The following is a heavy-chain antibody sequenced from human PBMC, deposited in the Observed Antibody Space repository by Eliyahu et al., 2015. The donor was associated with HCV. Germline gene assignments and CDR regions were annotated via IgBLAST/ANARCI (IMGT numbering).Heavy chain of an antibody. CDR1: GFTVSTNY. CDR3: ARELFHLSPIGYYYYGMDV. CDR2: IYSGGST. D-gene: IGHD3-10*02. V-gene: IGHV3-53*02. J-gene: IGHJ6*02. Sequence: EVQLVETGGGLIQPGGSLRLSCAASGFTVSTNYMSWVRQAPGKGLEWVSVIYSGGSTYYADSVKGRFTISRDNSKNTLYLQMNSLTADDTAVYYCARELFHLSPIGYYYYGMDVWGQGTTVTVSS.